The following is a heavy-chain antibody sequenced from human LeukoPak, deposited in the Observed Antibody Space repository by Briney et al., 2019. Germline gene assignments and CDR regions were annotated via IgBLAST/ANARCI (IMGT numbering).Heavy chain of an antibody. V-gene: IGHV1-2*04. CDR3: ARAIRLGYYFDY. J-gene: IGHJ4*02. Sequence: APVKVSCKASGYTFTGYYMHWVRQAPGQGLEWMGWINPNSGGTNYAQKFQGWVTMTRDTSISTAYMELSRLRSDDTAVYYCARAIRLGYYFDYWGQGTLVTVSS. D-gene: IGHD3-16*01. CDR1: GYTFTGYY. CDR2: INPNSGGT.